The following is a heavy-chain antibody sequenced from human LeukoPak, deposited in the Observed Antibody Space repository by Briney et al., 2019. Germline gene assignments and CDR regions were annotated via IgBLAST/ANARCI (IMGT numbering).Heavy chain of an antibody. Sequence: GGSLRLSCAASGFTFSRYEMNWVRQAPGKGLEWVSYISGSGNSIYYADSVRGRFTISRDNAKNSLSLQMNSLRAEDTAVYYCASYVMATTIDFWGQGTMVTVSS. J-gene: IGHJ3*01. CDR2: ISGSGNSI. CDR3: ASYVMATTIDF. D-gene: IGHD5-24*01. CDR1: GFTFSRYE. V-gene: IGHV3-48*03.